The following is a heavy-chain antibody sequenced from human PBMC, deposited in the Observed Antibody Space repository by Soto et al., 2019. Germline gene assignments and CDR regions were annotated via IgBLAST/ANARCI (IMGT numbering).Heavy chain of an antibody. CDR2: ISRSSETI. J-gene: IGHJ4*01. D-gene: IGHD3-10*01. V-gene: IGHV3-48*01. Sequence: GGSLRLSCAASGFNFNHYAMNWVRQTPGKGLEWVSFISRSSETIYYADAVKGRFTISRDNGKNSLYLQVNSLRAEDTAVYYCARCGSGSNLKDPFDYWGHGTLVTVSS. CDR3: ARCGSGSNLKDPFDY. CDR1: GFNFNHYA.